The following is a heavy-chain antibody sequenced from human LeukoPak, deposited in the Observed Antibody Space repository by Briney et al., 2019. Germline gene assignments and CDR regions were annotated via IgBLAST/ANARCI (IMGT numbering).Heavy chain of an antibody. CDR3: TTDLTNRNYADY. D-gene: IGHD1-7*01. CDR1: GFTFSNAW. J-gene: IGHJ4*02. V-gene: IGHV3-15*01. Sequence: GGSLRLSCAASGFTFSNAWMNWVRQAPGKGLEWVGHIKSKTDGGTTDYAAPVKGRFTTSRDDSKNTLFLQMSSLKTEDTAVYFCTTDLTNRNYADYWGQGTLVTVSS. CDR2: IKSKTDGGTT.